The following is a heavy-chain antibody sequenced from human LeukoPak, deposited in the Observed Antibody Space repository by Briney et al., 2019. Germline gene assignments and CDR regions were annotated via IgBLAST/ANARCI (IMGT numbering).Heavy chain of an antibody. V-gene: IGHV3-23*01. J-gene: IGHJ4*02. CDR1: GFTFSSYG. D-gene: IGHD3-22*01. CDR2: ISGSGGST. CDR3: AKGRRGGYYYVFDY. Sequence: GGSLRLSCAASGFTFSSYGMHWVRQAPGKGLEWVSGISGSGGSTYYADSVKGRFTISRDNSKNTLYLQMNSLRAEDTAVYYCAKGRRGGYYYVFDYWGQGTLVTVSS.